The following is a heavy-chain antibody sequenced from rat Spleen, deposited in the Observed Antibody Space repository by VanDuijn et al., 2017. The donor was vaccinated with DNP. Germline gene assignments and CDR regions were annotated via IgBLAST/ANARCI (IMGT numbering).Heavy chain of an antibody. D-gene: IGHD1-11*01. Sequence: QVQLKESGPGLVQPSQTLSLTCTVSGFSLTSNGVSWVRQPPGKGLEWIAAISSGGSTYYNSALKSRLSISRDTSKSQVFLKMNSLQTEDIATYYCARERGGFDYWGQGVMVTVSS. CDR1: GFSLTSNG. V-gene: IGHV2S12*01. CDR2: ISSGGST. J-gene: IGHJ2*01. CDR3: ARERGGFDY.